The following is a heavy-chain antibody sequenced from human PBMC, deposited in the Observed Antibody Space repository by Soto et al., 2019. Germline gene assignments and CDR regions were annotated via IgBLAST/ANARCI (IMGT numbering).Heavy chain of an antibody. D-gene: IGHD3-3*01. CDR3: ASSPHYDFWSGSFDY. CDR2: INAGNGNT. V-gene: IGHV1-3*01. J-gene: IGHJ4*02. Sequence: ASVKVSCKASGYTFTSYAMHWVRQAPGQRLEWMGWINAGNGNTKYSQKFQGRVTITRDTSASTAYMELSSLRSEDTALYYCASSPHYDFWSGSFDYWGQGTLVTVSS. CDR1: GYTFTSYA.